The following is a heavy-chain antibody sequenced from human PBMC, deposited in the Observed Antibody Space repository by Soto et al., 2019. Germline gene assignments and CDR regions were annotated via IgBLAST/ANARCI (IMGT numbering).Heavy chain of an antibody. Sequence: QLQLQESGSGLVKPSQTLSLTCVVSGDSISRGIYSWSWVRQPPGKGLEWIGYIYHSGKTYYNPSLKGRVTISVDRFENQFSLRLSSVTAADTAVYYCARVHSRCEVGYYYFGMDVWGQGTTVTVSS. V-gene: IGHV4-30-2*01. D-gene: IGHD6-6*01. J-gene: IGHJ6*02. CDR1: GDSISRGIYS. CDR2: IYHSGKT. CDR3: ARVHSRCEVGYYYFGMDV.